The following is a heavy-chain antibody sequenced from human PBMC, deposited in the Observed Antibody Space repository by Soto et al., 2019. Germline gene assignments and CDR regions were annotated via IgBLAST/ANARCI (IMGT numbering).Heavy chain of an antibody. J-gene: IGHJ5*02. V-gene: IGHV1-69*13. CDR2: IIPIFGTA. CDR3: ARGDVYYYDSSGPTGWFDP. D-gene: IGHD3-22*01. CDR1: GGTFSSYA. Sequence: ASVKVSCKASGGTFSSYAISWVRQAPGQGLEWMGGIIPIFGTANYAQKFQGRVTITADESTSTAYMELSSLRSEDTAVYYCARGDVYYYDSSGPTGWFDPWGQGTLVTVSS.